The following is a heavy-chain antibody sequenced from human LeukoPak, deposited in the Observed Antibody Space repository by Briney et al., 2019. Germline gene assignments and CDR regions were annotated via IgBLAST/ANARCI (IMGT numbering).Heavy chain of an antibody. Sequence: GGSLRLSCAASGFTFSSYAMSWVRQAPGKGLEWVSAISGSGGSTYYADSVKGRFTISRDNSKNTLYLQMNSLRAEDTAVCYCAKSSVMYYYDSSGYIHYWGQGTLVTVSS. CDR1: GFTFSSYA. J-gene: IGHJ4*02. D-gene: IGHD3-22*01. CDR3: AKSSVMYYYDSSGYIHY. CDR2: ISGSGGST. V-gene: IGHV3-23*01.